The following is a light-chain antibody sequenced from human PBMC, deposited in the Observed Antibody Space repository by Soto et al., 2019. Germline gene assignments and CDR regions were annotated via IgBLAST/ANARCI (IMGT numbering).Light chain of an antibody. CDR3: SSYTTGSTRV. J-gene: IGLJ1*01. CDR1: SSDVGIYNY. Sequence: QSALTQPPAASGSPGQSVTISCTGTSSDVGIYNYVSWYQQHPGKVPKLIIYEVTNRPSGVSNRFSGSKSGNTASLTISGLQAEDEADYYCSSYTTGSTRVFGTGTKLTVL. CDR2: EVT. V-gene: IGLV2-14*01.